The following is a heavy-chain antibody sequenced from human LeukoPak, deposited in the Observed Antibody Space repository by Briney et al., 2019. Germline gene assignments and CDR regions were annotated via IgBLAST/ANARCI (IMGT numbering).Heavy chain of an antibody. J-gene: IGHJ5*02. Sequence: SETLSLTCTVSGGSISSSSYYWGWIRQPPGKGLEWIGSIYYSGSTYYNPSLESRVTISVDTSKNQFSLKLSSVTAADTAVYYCARLPQGPWGQGTLVTVSS. CDR3: ARLPQGP. CDR2: IYYSGST. CDR1: GGSISSSSYY. V-gene: IGHV4-39*01.